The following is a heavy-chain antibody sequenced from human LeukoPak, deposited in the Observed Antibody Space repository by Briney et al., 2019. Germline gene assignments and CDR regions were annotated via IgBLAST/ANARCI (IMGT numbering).Heavy chain of an antibody. CDR1: GFTFRSYG. J-gene: IGHJ4*02. CDR2: ISSNGGST. CDR3: VKYWNWAAFDY. D-gene: IGHD2/OR15-2a*01. Sequence: GGSLRLSCAASGFTFRSYGMHWVRQAPGKGLEYVSGISSNGGSTYYADSVKGRFTISRDNSKNTLYLQMSSLRAEDTAVYYCVKYWNWAAFDYWGQGTLVTVSP. V-gene: IGHV3-64D*09.